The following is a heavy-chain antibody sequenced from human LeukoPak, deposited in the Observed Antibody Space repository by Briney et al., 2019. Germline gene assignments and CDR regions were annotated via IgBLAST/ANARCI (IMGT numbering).Heavy chain of an antibody. CDR1: GFTFSSYA. CDR3: AKGWSGPADPYYYYGMDV. CDR2: ISGSGAST. V-gene: IGHV3-23*01. J-gene: IGHJ6*02. D-gene: IGHD3-10*02. Sequence: PGGSLRLSCAASGFTFSSYAMSWVRQAPGKGLEWVSIISGSGASTSYADSVKGRFTISYADSVKGRFTISRDNSKNTLYLQMNSLRAEDTAVYYRAKGWSGPADPYYYYGMDVWGQGTTVTVSS.